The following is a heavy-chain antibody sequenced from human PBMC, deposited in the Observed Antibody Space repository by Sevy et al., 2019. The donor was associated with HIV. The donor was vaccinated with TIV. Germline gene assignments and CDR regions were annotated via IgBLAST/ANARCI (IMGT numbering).Heavy chain of an antibody. V-gene: IGHV4-31*03. CDR1: GGSISSGGYY. CDR2: IHYSGST. Sequence: SETLSLTCTVSGGSISSGGYYWNWIRQHPGEGLEWIGHIHYSGSTYYNPSLMSRVTMSVDTSKNQFSLKVTSVTDADTPVYYCARSKAFSGLDYWGQGTLVTVSS. J-gene: IGHJ4*02. CDR3: ARSKAFSGLDY. D-gene: IGHD4-4*01.